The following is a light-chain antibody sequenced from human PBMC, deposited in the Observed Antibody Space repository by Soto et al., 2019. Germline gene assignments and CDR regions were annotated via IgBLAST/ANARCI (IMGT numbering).Light chain of an antibody. CDR2: GAS. J-gene: IGKJ3*01. CDR1: QGIANF. CDR3: QQLNSFPIP. V-gene: IGKV1-9*01. Sequence: IQLNQSPSSLSASVGDRVTISCRASQGIANFLAWYQQKTGKAPKLLIYGASTLQSGVPSRFSGSGSATDFTLTISSLQPEDFATYYCQQLNSFPIPFGPGTKVDIK.